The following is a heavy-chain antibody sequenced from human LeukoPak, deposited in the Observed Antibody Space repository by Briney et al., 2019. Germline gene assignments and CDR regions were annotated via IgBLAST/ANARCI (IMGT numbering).Heavy chain of an antibody. CDR1: KFTFSHYE. Sequence: GGSLRLSCAASKFTFSHYEMNWVRQAPGKGLEWVSYISSSGSTIYYADSVKGRFTISRDNAKNSLYLQMNSLRAEDTAVYYCARNTGSYYFDYWGQGTLVTVSS. V-gene: IGHV3-48*03. J-gene: IGHJ4*02. D-gene: IGHD7-27*01. CDR3: ARNTGSYYFDY. CDR2: ISSSGSTI.